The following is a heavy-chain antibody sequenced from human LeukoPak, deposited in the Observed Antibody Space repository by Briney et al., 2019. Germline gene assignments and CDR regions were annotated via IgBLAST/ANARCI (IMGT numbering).Heavy chain of an antibody. CDR3: AKDSAQSYYYGSGSYYQF. D-gene: IGHD3-10*01. Sequence: PGGSLRLSCSASEFTFSTYAMSWVRPAAGKGLEWVSAVSGSGGSTYYAHSVKGRFTISRDNSKNTLYLQMNSLRAEDTAVYYCAKDSAQSYYYGSGSYYQFWGQGTLVTVSS. J-gene: IGHJ4*02. CDR1: EFTFSTYA. V-gene: IGHV3-23*01. CDR2: VSGSGGST.